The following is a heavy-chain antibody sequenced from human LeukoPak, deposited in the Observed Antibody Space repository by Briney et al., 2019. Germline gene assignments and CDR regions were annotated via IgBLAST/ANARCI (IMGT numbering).Heavy chain of an antibody. Sequence: GESLKISCKASGYSFTTHWIGWVRQMPGKGLEWMGIIYPGDSDTRYSPSFQGHVTISADKSISTAYLQWSSLKASDTAMYYCARLATGYSSSWPPRGDAFDIWGQGTMVTVSS. CDR3: ARLATGYSSSWPPRGDAFDI. V-gene: IGHV5-51*01. CDR1: GYSFTTHW. CDR2: IYPGDSDT. D-gene: IGHD6-13*01. J-gene: IGHJ3*02.